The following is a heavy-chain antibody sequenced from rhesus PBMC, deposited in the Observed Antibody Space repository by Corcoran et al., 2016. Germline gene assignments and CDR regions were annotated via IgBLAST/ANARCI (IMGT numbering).Heavy chain of an antibody. J-gene: IGHJ6*01. V-gene: IGHV4-122*02. Sequence: QVQLQESGPGLVKPSETLSLTCAVSGGSISSGYYYWSWIRQPPGKGLEWIGYITYSGSTSYNPSLESRVTISRDTSKNQFSLKLSSVTAADTAVYYCARDVGRLVGGLDSWGQGVVVTVSS. D-gene: IGHD6S26*01. CDR1: GGSISSGYYY. CDR2: ITYSGST. CDR3: ARDVGRLVGGLDS.